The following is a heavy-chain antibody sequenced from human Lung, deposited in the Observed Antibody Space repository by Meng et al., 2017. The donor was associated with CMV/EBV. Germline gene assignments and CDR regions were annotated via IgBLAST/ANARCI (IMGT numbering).Heavy chain of an antibody. J-gene: IGHJ4*02. CDR2: IYYSGST. V-gene: IGHV4-30-4*08. Sequence: TLSLXXTVSGGSISSGDYYWSWIRQPPGKGLEWIGYIYYSGSTYYNPSLKSRVTISVDTSKNQFSLKLSSVTAADTAVYYCARGNWNDAFVRDYWGQGTXVTVPS. CDR1: GGSISSGDYY. CDR3: ARGNWNDAFVRDY. D-gene: IGHD1-1*01.